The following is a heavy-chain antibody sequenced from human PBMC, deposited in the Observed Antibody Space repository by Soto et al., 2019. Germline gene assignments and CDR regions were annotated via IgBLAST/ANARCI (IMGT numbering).Heavy chain of an antibody. Sequence: QVQLVESGGGVVQPGRPLRLSCAASGFTFSTYGMHWVRQAPGKGLEWVAVISDDGSNKYYADSVRGRFTISRDNSKNSLYLQMNSLRAGDTAVYYCAKETTVTTFMGYYYYYGMDVWGQGTTVTVSS. J-gene: IGHJ6*02. CDR2: ISDDGSNK. V-gene: IGHV3-30*18. D-gene: IGHD4-17*01. CDR3: AKETTVTTFMGYYYYYGMDV. CDR1: GFTFSTYG.